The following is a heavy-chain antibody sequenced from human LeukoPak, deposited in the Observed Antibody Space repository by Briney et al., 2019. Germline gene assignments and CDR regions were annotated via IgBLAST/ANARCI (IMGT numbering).Heavy chain of an antibody. V-gene: IGHV4-39*07. CDR1: GGSISSCTYS. CDR3: ARGLVTMIVVVIKAFDI. J-gene: IGHJ3*02. CDR2: FSCSGST. D-gene: IGHD3-22*01. Sequence: SETLSLTCSVSGGSISSCTYSWGWIRQPPGKGLEWIGSFSCSGSTNYNPSLKSRVTISVDTSKNQFSLKLSSVTAADTAVYYCARGLVTMIVVVIKAFDIWGQGTVVTVSS.